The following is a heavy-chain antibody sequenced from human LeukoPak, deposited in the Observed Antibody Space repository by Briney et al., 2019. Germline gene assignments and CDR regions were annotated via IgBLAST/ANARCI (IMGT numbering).Heavy chain of an antibody. CDR2: ISAYNGNT. CDR3: ARTLLSLRYFDY. J-gene: IGHJ4*02. V-gene: IGHV1-18*01. CDR1: GYTFTSYG. Sequence: ASVKVSCKASGYTFTSYGISWVRQAPGQGIEWMGWISAYNGNTNYAQKLQGRVTMTTDTSTSTAYMELRSLRSDDTAVYYCARTLLSLRYFDYWGQGTLVTVSS. D-gene: IGHD1-26*01.